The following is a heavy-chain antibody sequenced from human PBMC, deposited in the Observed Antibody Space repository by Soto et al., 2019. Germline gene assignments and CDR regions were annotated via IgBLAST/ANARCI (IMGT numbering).Heavy chain of an antibody. D-gene: IGHD6-13*01. CDR1: GYTFTGYY. J-gene: IGHJ6*02. CDR2: INPNSGGT. CDR3: AREELSIAAAGYYGMDV. V-gene: IGHV1-2*04. Sequence: ASVKVSCKASGYTFTGYYMHWVRQAPGQGLEWMGWINPNSGGTNYAQKFQGWVTMTRDTSISTAYMELSRLRSDDTAVYYCAREELSIAAAGYYGMDVRGQRTTVTVSS.